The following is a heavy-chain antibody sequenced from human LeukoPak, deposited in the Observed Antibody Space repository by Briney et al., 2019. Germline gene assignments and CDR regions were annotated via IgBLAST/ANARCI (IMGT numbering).Heavy chain of an antibody. Sequence: GGSLRLSCAASGFTFSSYAMSWVRQAPGKGLERVSAISGSGGSTYYADSVKGRFTISRDNSKNTLYLQMNSLRAEDTAVYYCAKDRGSGSFSDWGQGTLVTVSS. V-gene: IGHV3-23*01. J-gene: IGHJ4*02. CDR1: GFTFSSYA. CDR2: ISGSGGST. CDR3: AKDRGSGSFSD. D-gene: IGHD3-10*01.